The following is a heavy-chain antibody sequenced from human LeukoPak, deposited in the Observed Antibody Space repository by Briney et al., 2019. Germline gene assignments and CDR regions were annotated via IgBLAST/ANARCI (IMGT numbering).Heavy chain of an antibody. V-gene: IGHV3-33*01. Sequence: GGSLRPSCAASGFTFRSYGMHWVRQAPGKGLEWVAIVWYDGNNKYYADSVKGRFTVSRDNSKDTVSLQLNSLRAEDTAVYYCARGSEAAAGAFDYWGQGALVTVPS. J-gene: IGHJ4*02. CDR1: GFTFRSYG. CDR2: VWYDGNNK. CDR3: ARGSEAAAGAFDY. D-gene: IGHD6-13*01.